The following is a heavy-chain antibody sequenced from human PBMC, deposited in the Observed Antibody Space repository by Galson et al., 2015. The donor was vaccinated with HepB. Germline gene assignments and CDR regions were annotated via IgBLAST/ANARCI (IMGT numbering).Heavy chain of an antibody. V-gene: IGHV3-15*07. Sequence: SLRLSCAASGFTFSNAWMNWVRQAPGKGLEWVGRIKSKTDGGTTDYAAPVKGRFTISRDDSKNTLYLQMNSLKTEDTAVYYCTTEPGAGRDDYYDSSGYPWGQGTLVIVSS. CDR2: IKSKTDGGTT. D-gene: IGHD3-22*01. CDR3: TTEPGAGRDDYYDSSGYP. CDR1: GFTFSNAW. J-gene: IGHJ4*02.